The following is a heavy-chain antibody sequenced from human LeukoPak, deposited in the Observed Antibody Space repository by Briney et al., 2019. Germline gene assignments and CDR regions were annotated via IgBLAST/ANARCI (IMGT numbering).Heavy chain of an antibody. J-gene: IGHJ3*02. CDR2: ISGSGGST. V-gene: IGHV3-23*01. Sequence: GGSLRLSCAASGFTFSSYAISWVRQAPGKGLEWVSAISGSGGSTYYADSVKGRFTISRDNSKNTLYLQMNSLRAEDTAVYYCASCGEYYDFWSGYYYDAFDIWGQGRMVTVSS. D-gene: IGHD3-3*01. CDR1: GFTFSSYA. CDR3: ASCGEYYDFWSGYYYDAFDI.